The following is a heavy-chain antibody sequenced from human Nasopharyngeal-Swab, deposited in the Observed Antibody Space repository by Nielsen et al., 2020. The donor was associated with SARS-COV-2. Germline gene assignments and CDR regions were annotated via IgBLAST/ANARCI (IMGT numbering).Heavy chain of an antibody. Sequence: GGSLKISCAASGFTFSNAWMSWVRQAPGKGLEWVGRIKSKTDGGTTDYAAPVKGRFTISRDDSKNTLYLQMNSLKTEDTAVYYCTTASQLWLLHFDYWGQGTLVTVSS. CDR2: IKSKTDGGTT. J-gene: IGHJ4*02. V-gene: IGHV3-15*01. D-gene: IGHD5-18*01. CDR1: GFTFSNAW. CDR3: TTASQLWLLHFDY.